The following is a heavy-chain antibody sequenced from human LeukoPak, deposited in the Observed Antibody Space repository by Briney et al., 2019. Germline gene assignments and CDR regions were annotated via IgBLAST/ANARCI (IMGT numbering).Heavy chain of an antibody. Sequence: GGSLRLSCLASGFPFSSHAMSWVRQAPGKGLEWVSAISGSGGNTYYADSVKGRFTISRDNSKSTLYVQMNSLRAEDTAVYYCAKEVKIAATGENWFDPWGQGTLVTVSS. J-gene: IGHJ5*02. CDR2: ISGSGGNT. CDR3: AKEVKIAATGENWFDP. V-gene: IGHV3-23*01. CDR1: GFPFSSHA. D-gene: IGHD6-13*01.